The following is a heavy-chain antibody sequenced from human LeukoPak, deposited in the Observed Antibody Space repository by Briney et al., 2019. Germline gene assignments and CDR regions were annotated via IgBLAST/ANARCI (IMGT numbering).Heavy chain of an antibody. CDR3: VRGHGYNLEDYFDN. J-gene: IGHJ4*02. D-gene: IGHD5-24*01. CDR2: VAWDGGGT. V-gene: IGHV3-43*01. Sequence: GGSLRLSCAASGFNFDDYTMHWVRHAPGKGLEWVSLVAWDGGGTFFADSVKGRFTVSRDNSKNSLSLYMNSLTTEDTALYYCVRGHGYNLEDYFDNWGQGTLVTVSS. CDR1: GFNFDDYT.